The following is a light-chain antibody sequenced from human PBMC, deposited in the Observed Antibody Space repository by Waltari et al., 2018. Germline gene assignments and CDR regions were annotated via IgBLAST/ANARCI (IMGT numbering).Light chain of an antibody. CDR2: NVN. CDR3: CSYAGGNTYV. J-gene: IGLJ1*01. V-gene: IGLV2-11*01. CDR1: SSNVGGYNY. Sequence: QSALTQPRSVSGSPGQSVTISCTGTSSNVGGYNYVFWYQHRPGKAPKLMIYNVNNRPSGVPVRFSGSKSANTASLTISGLQAEDEADYYCCSYAGGNTYVFGTGTKVTVL.